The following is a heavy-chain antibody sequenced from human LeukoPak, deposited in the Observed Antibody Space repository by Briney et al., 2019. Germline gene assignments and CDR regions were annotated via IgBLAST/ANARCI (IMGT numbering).Heavy chain of an antibody. J-gene: IGHJ4*02. D-gene: IGHD3-10*01. V-gene: IGHV1-3*01. CDR3: ARDRGVTMVRGVIDSFDY. Sequence: KFQGRVTITRDTSASIAYMKLSSLRSEDTAVYYCARDRGVTMVRGVIDSFDYWGQGTPVTVSS.